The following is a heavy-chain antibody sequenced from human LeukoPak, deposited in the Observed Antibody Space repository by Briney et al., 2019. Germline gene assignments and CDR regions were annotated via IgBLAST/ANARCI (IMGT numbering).Heavy chain of an antibody. D-gene: IGHD1-26*01. Sequence: GGSLRLSCAAAGFTLRNTWMAWVRQAPGKGLEWVANINQDASTKHYVDSVKGRFTISRDNAKNSLYLQMNSLRAEDTAVYYCARDQSGSLDYWGQGTLVTVSS. V-gene: IGHV3-7*01. CDR3: ARDQSGSLDY. CDR2: INQDASTK. CDR1: GFTLRNTW. J-gene: IGHJ4*02.